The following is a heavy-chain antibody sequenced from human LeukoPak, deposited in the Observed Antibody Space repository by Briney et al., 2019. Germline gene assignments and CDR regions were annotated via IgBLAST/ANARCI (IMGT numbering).Heavy chain of an antibody. Sequence: GGSLRLSCAASGFTFRLYSMNWVRQAPGKGLEWLSYIRSTDGAIAYADSVKGRFTISRDDAKNTLYLQMNSLRDEDTAVYYCAKGSTVELFADYRVQGTLVTVSS. D-gene: IGHD3-10*01. CDR1: GFTFRLYS. J-gene: IGHJ4*02. V-gene: IGHV3-48*02. CDR3: AKGSTVELFADY. CDR2: IRSTDGAI.